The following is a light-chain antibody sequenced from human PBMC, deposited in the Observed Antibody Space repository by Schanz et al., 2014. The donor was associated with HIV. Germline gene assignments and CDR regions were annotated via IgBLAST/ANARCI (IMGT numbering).Light chain of an antibody. CDR3: QQYETSSWT. Sequence: DIQMTQSPSSLSASVGDTVTITCRARQGVGTWLAWYQQKPGKAPKLLISEASSLQSGVPSRFSGRGSGTDFTLTISSLQPEDFATYYCQQYETSSWTFGQGTKVEIK. J-gene: IGKJ1*01. CDR1: QGVGTW. CDR2: EAS. V-gene: IGKV1D-16*02.